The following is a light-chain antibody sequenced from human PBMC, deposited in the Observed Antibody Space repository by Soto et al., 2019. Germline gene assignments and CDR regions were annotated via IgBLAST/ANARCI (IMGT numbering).Light chain of an antibody. V-gene: IGKV3-20*01. CDR3: QQYRMSPNT. CDR2: GAS. J-gene: IGKJ5*01. CDR1: QSIRNK. Sequence: IVVTQSPATVSVSPWERATLYCRASQSIRNKLAWYQQRPGQAPTLLIYGASTRATGIPDRFSGSGSGTDFSLTIRGLKPEDFAVYYCQQYRMSPNTFGQGTRLAI.